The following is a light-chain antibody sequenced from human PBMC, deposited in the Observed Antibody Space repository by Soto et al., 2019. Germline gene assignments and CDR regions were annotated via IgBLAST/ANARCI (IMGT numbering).Light chain of an antibody. V-gene: IGLV1-44*01. CDR3: SSYTSSSTPVV. CDR1: TSNIGSNN. J-gene: IGLJ2*01. CDR2: NNE. Sequence: QSVLTQPPSASGTPGQRVTISCSGSTSNIGSNNVNWYRQLPGTAPKLLLFNNERRPSGVPGRVSGSKSGTSASLAISGLQSDDEADYYCSSYTSSSTPVVFGGGTKLTVL.